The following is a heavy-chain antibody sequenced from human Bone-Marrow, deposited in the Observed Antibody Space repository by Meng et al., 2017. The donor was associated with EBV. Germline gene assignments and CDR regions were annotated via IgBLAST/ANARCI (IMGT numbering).Heavy chain of an antibody. Sequence: GELGQAGAEVKKPGASVKVSCKTSGGTFRSDAVSWVRQAPGQGLEWMGGLIPMSDAPHYAQKFQDRVRITADESTSTHYMDLSGLRSEDTAVYYCASESGRGFTPDYWGQGTLVTVSS. J-gene: IGHJ4*02. V-gene: IGHV1-69*01. CDR3: ASESGRGFTPDY. D-gene: IGHD3-10*01. CDR2: LIPMSDAP. CDR1: GGTFRSDA.